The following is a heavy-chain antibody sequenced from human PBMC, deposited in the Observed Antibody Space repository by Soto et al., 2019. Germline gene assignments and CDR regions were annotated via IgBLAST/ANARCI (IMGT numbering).Heavy chain of an antibody. D-gene: IGHD6-19*01. Sequence: SSETLSLTCHVSGSSMSDYYWSWIRQSPGKGLEWFGYIYHTGTTNYNPSLKSRVTMSIDTSSNQFSLRVRSVTAADTAVYYCARGLGAVAGDKDAFDIWGQGTMVTVSS. CDR2: IYHTGTT. V-gene: IGHV4-59*12. CDR3: ARGLGAVAGDKDAFDI. CDR1: GSSMSDYY. J-gene: IGHJ3*02.